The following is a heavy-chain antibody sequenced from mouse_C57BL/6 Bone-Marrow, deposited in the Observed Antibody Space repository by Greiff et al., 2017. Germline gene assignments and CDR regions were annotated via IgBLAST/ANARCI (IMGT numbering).Heavy chain of an antibody. CDR3: TRLAQLLRHGYFDV. CDR2: IYPGNSDT. V-gene: IGHV1-5*01. D-gene: IGHD1-2*01. Sequence: VQLQQSGTVLARPGASVKMSCKTSGYTFTSYWMHWVKQRPGQGLEWIGAIYPGNSDTSYNQKFKGKAKLTAVTSASTAYMELSSLTNEDSAVYYCTRLAQLLRHGYFDVWGTGTTVTVSS. J-gene: IGHJ1*03. CDR1: GYTFTSYW.